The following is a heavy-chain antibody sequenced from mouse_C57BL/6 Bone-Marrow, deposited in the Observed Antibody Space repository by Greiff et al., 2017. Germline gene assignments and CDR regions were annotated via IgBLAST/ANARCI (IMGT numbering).Heavy chain of an antibody. CDR2: IWSGGST. D-gene: IGHD2-10*02. CDR3: ARNALGDY. V-gene: IGHV2-2*01. Sequence: VQRVESGPGLVQPSQSLSITCTVSGFSLTSYGVHWVRQSPGQGLEWLGVIWSGGSTDYNAAFISRLSISKDNSKSQVFFKMHSLQADDTAIYYCARNALGDYWGQGTSVTVSS. J-gene: IGHJ4*01. CDR1: GFSLTSYG.